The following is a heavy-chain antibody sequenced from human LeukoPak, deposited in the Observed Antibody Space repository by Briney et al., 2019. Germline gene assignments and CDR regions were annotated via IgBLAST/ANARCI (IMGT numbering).Heavy chain of an antibody. CDR2: INPNSGGT. CDR3: AREDSSRGRNYFDY. Sequence: ASVKVSCKASGYTFTSYGISWVRQAPGQGLEWMGWINPNSGGTNYAQKFQGRVTMTRDTSISTAYMELSRLRSDDTAVYYCAREDSSRGRNYFDYWGLGTLVTVSS. D-gene: IGHD6-13*01. J-gene: IGHJ4*02. V-gene: IGHV1-2*02. CDR1: GYTFTSYG.